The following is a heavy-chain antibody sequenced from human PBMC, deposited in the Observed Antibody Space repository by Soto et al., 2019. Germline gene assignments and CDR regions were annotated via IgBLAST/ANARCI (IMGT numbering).Heavy chain of an antibody. CDR1: GGSISNYY. D-gene: IGHD2-15*01. CDR2: IYDSGST. Sequence: QVQLQESGPGLVKPSETLSLTCTVSGGSISNYYWSWVRQPPGKGLEWIGYIYDSGSTNYNPSLKSRVTISVDTSKNQFSLRLTSVTAADTAVYYCAAAPRYLGQGTLVTVSS. CDR3: AAAPRY. J-gene: IGHJ4*02. V-gene: IGHV4-59*01.